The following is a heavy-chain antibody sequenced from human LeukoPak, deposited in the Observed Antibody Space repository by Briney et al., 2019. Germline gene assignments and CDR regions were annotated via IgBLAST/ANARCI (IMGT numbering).Heavy chain of an antibody. Sequence: GGSLRLSCAASGFILSDYYMSWIRQAPGKGLEWVAYISTNDRTTYYADSVKGRFTISRDNAKNSLYLQMNSLRAEDTAVYYCAELGITMIGGVWGKGTTVTISS. CDR2: ISTNDRTT. CDR3: AELGITMIGGV. D-gene: IGHD3-10*02. V-gene: IGHV3-11*04. CDR1: GFILSDYY. J-gene: IGHJ6*04.